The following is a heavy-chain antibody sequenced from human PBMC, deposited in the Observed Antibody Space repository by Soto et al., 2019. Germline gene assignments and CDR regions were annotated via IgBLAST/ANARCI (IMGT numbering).Heavy chain of an antibody. CDR3: ARSYSSGWYYYYGMDV. V-gene: IGHV3-74*01. Sequence: GGSLRLSCAASGFTFSSYWTHWVRQAPGKGLVWVSRINSDGSSTSYADSVKGRFTISRDNAKNTLYLQMNSLRAEDTAVYYCARSYSSGWYYYYGMDVWGQGTTVTVSS. CDR1: GFTFSSYW. J-gene: IGHJ6*02. D-gene: IGHD6-19*01. CDR2: INSDGSST.